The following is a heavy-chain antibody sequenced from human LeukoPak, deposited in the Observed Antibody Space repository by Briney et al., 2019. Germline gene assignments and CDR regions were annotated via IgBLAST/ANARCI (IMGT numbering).Heavy chain of an antibody. Sequence: GGSLRLSCVASGFTFSSYFMHWVRQAPGKGLEYVAVIWYDGSERYYADSVKGRFTISRDNAKNTLYLQMNSLRAEDTAVYYCARGASNRFDYWGQGTLVTVSS. J-gene: IGHJ4*02. CDR1: GFTFSSYF. V-gene: IGHV3-33*01. CDR3: ARGASNRFDY. D-gene: IGHD1-14*01. CDR2: IWYDGSER.